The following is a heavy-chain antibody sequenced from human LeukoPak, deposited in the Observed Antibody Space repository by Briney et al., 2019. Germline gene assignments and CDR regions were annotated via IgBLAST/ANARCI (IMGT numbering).Heavy chain of an antibody. V-gene: IGHV1-18*01. CDR3: ARGVPTDYYDSSGYHY. J-gene: IGHJ4*02. D-gene: IGHD3-22*01. CDR1: GYTFTSYG. Sequence: ASVKVSCKASGYTFTSYGISWVRQAPGQGLEWTGWISAYNGNTNYAQKLQGRVTMTTDTSTSTAYMELRSLRSDDTAVYYCARGVPTDYYDSSGYHYWGQGTLVTVSS. CDR2: ISAYNGNT.